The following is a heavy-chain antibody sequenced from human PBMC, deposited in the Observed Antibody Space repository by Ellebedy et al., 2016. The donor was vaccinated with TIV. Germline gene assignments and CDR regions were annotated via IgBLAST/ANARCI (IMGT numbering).Heavy chain of an antibody. V-gene: IGHV1-46*01. D-gene: IGHD2-15*01. CDR2: INPSGGST. J-gene: IGHJ5*02. CDR3: ARDWCSGGSCYDWFDP. CDR1: GYTFTSYY. Sequence: ASVKVSCKASGYTFTSYYMHWVRQAPGQGLEWMGIINPSGGSTSYAQKFQGRVTMTRDTSTSTVYMELSSLRSEDTAVYYCARDWCSGGSCYDWFDPWGQGTLVTVS.